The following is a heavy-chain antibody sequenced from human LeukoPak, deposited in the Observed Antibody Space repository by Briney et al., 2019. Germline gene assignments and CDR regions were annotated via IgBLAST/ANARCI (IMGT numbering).Heavy chain of an antibody. CDR2: ISSSSIYT. CDR3: ARVASSGYHLDY. J-gene: IGHJ4*02. V-gene: IGHV3-11*05. Sequence: AGGSLRLSCAASGFTFSDYYMSWIRQAPGKGLEWVSYISSSSIYTNYADSVKGRFTISRGNAKNSLYLQMNSLRAEDTAVYYCARVASSGYHLDYWGQGTLVTVSS. D-gene: IGHD3-22*01. CDR1: GFTFSDYY.